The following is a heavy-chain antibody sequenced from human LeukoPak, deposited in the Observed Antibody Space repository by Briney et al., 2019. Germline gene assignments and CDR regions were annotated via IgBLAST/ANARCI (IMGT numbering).Heavy chain of an antibody. CDR3: ARHWLRGAAKPGYMDV. CDR1: GGSVNSGTYY. V-gene: IGHV4-39*01. Sequence: PSETLSLTCTVSGGSVNSGTYYWSWIRQPPGKGLEWIGNIYYSGSAYYNPSLKSRVTISIDTSKNQFSLKLSSVTAADTAVYYCARHWLRGAAKPGYMDVWGKGTTVTVSS. J-gene: IGHJ6*03. D-gene: IGHD5-18*01. CDR2: IYYSGSA.